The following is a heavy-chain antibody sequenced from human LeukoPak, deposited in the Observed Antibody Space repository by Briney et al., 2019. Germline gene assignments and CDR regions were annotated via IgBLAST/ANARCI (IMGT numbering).Heavy chain of an antibody. CDR2: ISYDGSNK. D-gene: IGHD3-22*01. Sequence: GGSLRLSCAASGFTFSSYAMHWVRQAPGKGLEWVAVISYDGSNKYYADSVKGRFTISRDNSKNTLYLQMNSLRAEDTAVYYCARDDFYDSSGYPLGYWGQGTLVTVSS. CDR1: GFTFSSYA. J-gene: IGHJ4*02. CDR3: ARDDFYDSSGYPLGY. V-gene: IGHV3-30-3*01.